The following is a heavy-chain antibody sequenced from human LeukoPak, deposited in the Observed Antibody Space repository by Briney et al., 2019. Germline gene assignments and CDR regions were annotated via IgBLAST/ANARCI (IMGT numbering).Heavy chain of an antibody. CDR1: GFTFSSYW. Sequence: PGGSLRLSCAASGFTFSSYWMSWVRQAPGKGLEWVANIKQDGSEKYYVDSVKGRFTISRDNAKNSLYLQMNSLRAEDTAVYYCARAGGIAAAGPIDYWGQGTLVTVSS. CDR3: ARAGGIAAAGPIDY. J-gene: IGHJ4*02. D-gene: IGHD6-13*01. V-gene: IGHV3-7*01. CDR2: IKQDGSEK.